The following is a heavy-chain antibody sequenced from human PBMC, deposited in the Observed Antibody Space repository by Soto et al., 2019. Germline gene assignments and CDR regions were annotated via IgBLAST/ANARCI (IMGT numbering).Heavy chain of an antibody. D-gene: IGHD3-10*01. CDR1: GFTFSRYW. CDR3: ARATGADKEDY. Sequence: EVQLVESGGGLVQPGGSLRLSCAASGFTFSRYWMSWVRQAPGRGLEWVGNIKEDGSEKYYVDSVNGRFTVSRDNAKNSLYLQMNSLRAEDTAVYYCARATGADKEDYWGQGTLVTVSS. V-gene: IGHV3-7*04. J-gene: IGHJ4*02. CDR2: IKEDGSEK.